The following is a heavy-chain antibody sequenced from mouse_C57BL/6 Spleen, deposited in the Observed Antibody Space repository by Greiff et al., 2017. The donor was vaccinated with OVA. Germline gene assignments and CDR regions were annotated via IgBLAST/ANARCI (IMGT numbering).Heavy chain of an antibody. V-gene: IGHV1-80*01. CDR1: GYAFSSYW. Sequence: QVQLQQSGAELVKPGASVKISCKASGYAFSSYWMNWVKQRPGKGLEWIGQIYPGDGDTNYNGKFKGKATLTADKSSSTAYMQLSSLTSEDSAVYFCARWDYDWTGTGAYWGQGTLVTVSA. CDR3: ARWDYDWTGTGAY. D-gene: IGHD2-4*01. J-gene: IGHJ3*01. CDR2: IYPGDGDT.